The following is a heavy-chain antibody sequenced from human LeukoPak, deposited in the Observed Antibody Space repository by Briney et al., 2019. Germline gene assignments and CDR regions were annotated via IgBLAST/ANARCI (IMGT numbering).Heavy chain of an antibody. J-gene: IGHJ4*02. V-gene: IGHV1-69*05. CDR1: GGTFSSYA. Sequence: SVKVPCKASGGTFSSYAISWVRQAPGQGLEWMGGIIPIFGTANYAQKLQGRVTITTDESTSTAYMELSSLRSEDTAVYYCARRSRQWLFDYFDYWGQGTLVTVSS. CDR2: IIPIFGTA. CDR3: ARRSRQWLFDYFDY. D-gene: IGHD6-19*01.